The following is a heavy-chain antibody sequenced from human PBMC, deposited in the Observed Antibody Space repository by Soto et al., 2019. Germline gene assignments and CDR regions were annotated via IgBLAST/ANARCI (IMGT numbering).Heavy chain of an antibody. V-gene: IGHV3-21*01. Sequence: EVQLVESGGGLVKPGGSLRLSCVASGFRFSDYSMNSVRQAPGKGLERVASVTKSGDYTHHADSVKGRFTISRDNAKNSLYLQMNRLPFEGTGIYHRATGGTWGQVALVTVSS. J-gene: IGHJ5*02. CDR3: ATGGT. CDR1: GFRFSDYS. CDR2: VTKSGDYT.